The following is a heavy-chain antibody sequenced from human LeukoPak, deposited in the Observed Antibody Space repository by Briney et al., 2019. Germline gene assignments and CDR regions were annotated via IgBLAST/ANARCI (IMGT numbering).Heavy chain of an antibody. CDR2: IIPILGIA. V-gene: IGHV1-69*04. J-gene: IGHJ4*02. CDR1: GYTFTGFY. D-gene: IGHD3-10*01. Sequence: ASVKVSCKASGYTFTGFYMHWVRQAPGQGLEWMGRIIPILGIANYAQKFQGRVTITADKSTSTAYMELSSLRSEDTAVYYCARASQGFGDFDYWGQGTLVTVSS. CDR3: ARASQGFGDFDY.